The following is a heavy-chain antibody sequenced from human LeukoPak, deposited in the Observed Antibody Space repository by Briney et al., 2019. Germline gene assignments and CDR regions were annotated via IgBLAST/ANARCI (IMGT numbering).Heavy chain of an antibody. Sequence: PSETLSLTCTVSGGSISSYYWSWIRQPPGKGLEWIGYILYSGTTNSNPSLKSCVNISLDTSNNQISLKLTSVTAADTAVYFCARMGGYSGYATHWGQGILVTVSS. CDR3: ARMGGYSGYATH. V-gene: IGHV4-59*08. D-gene: IGHD5-12*01. CDR2: ILYSGTT. CDR1: GGSISSYY. J-gene: IGHJ4*02.